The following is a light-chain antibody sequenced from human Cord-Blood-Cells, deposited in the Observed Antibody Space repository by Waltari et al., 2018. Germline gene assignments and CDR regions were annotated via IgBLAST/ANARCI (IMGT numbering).Light chain of an antibody. V-gene: IGKV1-8*01. J-gene: IGKJ5*01. Sequence: AIRITQSPSSLSASTGDRVTITCRASQGSSSYLAWYQQNPGKAPKLLIYAASTLQSGVPSRFSGSGSGTDFTLTISCLQSEDFATYYCQQYYSYPLVTFGQGTRLEIK. CDR1: QGSSSY. CDR3: QQYYSYPLVT. CDR2: AAS.